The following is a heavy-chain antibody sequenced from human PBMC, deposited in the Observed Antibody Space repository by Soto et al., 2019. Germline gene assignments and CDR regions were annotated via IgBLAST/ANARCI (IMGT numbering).Heavy chain of an antibody. CDR1: GYSFTNFW. CDR2: IYPGDSDT. J-gene: IGHJ4*02. D-gene: IGHD3-3*02. CDR3: ARGLTSVSNPYHFDY. V-gene: IGHV5-51*01. Sequence: RGESLKISCKASGYSFTNFWIGWVRQMPGKGLEWMGIIYPGDSDTRYSPSFQGQVTISADRSITTAYLQWSSLQASDTAVYYCARGLTSVSNPYHFDYWGQGTLVTVSS.